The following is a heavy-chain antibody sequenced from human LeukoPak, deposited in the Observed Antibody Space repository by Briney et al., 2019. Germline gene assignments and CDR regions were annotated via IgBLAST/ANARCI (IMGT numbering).Heavy chain of an antibody. CDR3: AKAPDYDILTGSYFDY. V-gene: IGHV3-23*01. D-gene: IGHD3-9*01. J-gene: IGHJ4*02. Sequence: PGGSLRLSCAASGFTFGSYAMSWVRQAPGKGLEWVSGSSGSGGKTYYADSVKGRFTISRDNSKNTLYLQMNSLRAEDTAVYYCAKAPDYDILTGSYFDYWGQGTLVTVPS. CDR2: SSGSGGKT. CDR1: GFTFGSYA.